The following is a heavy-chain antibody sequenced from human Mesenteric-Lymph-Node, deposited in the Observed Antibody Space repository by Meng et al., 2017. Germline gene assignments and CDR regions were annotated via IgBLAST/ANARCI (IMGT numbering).Heavy chain of an antibody. CDR2: ISSSSSYI. J-gene: IGHJ4*02. D-gene: IGHD2-21*02. CDR1: GFNFSSYS. V-gene: IGHV3-21*01. CDR3: ARDRVRLAYCGGDCYGQGDY. Sequence: GESLKISCAASGFNFSSYSMNWVRQAPGQGLEWVSSISSSSSYIYYADSVKGRFTISRDNAKNSLYLQMNSLRAEDTAVYYCARDRVRLAYCGGDCYGQGDYWGQGTLVTVSS.